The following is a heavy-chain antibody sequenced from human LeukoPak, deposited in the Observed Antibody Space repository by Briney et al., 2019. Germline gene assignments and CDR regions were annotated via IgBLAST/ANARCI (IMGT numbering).Heavy chain of an antibody. V-gene: IGHV1-2*04. D-gene: IGHD3-10*01. CDR1: GYTFTGYY. CDR2: INPNSGGT. Sequence: VASVKVSCKASGYTFTGYYRHWMRQAPGQGLEWMGWINPNSGGTNYAQKFQGWVTMTRDTSISTAYMELSRLRSDDTAVYYCARERRPLGVRGVIRWFDPWGQGPLVTVSS. CDR3: ARERRPLGVRGVIRWFDP. J-gene: IGHJ5*02.